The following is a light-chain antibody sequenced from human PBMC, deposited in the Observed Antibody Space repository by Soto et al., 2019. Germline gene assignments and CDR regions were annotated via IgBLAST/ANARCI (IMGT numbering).Light chain of an antibody. CDR1: QSISSR. Sequence: DIQMTQSPSTLSASVGDRVTITCRASQSISSRLVWYQQKPGKAPKLLIYDGSSLESGVPSRFSGSGSGTEFTLTLSSLQPDDFATYYCQQYNSYWTFGQGTKVEIK. CDR2: DGS. J-gene: IGKJ1*01. V-gene: IGKV1-5*01. CDR3: QQYNSYWT.